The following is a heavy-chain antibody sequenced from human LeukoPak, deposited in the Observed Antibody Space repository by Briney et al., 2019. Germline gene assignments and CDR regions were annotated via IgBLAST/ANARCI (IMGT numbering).Heavy chain of an antibody. D-gene: IGHD3-3*01. V-gene: IGHV4-34*01. J-gene: IGHJ5*02. CDR1: GGSFSGYY. CDR2: INHSGST. CDR3: ARAGTEITIFGVVIRNWFDP. Sequence: PSETLSLTCAVYGGSFSGYYWSWIRQPPGKGLEWIGEINHSGSTNYNPSLKSRVTISVDTSKNQFSLKLSSVTAANTAVYYCARAGTEITIFGVVIRNWFDPWGQGTLVTVSS.